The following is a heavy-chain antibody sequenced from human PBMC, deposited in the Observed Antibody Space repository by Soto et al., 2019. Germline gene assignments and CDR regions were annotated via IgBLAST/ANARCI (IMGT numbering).Heavy chain of an antibody. Sequence: GGSLRLSSGASGFTFSDYYMSWIRQAPGKGLEWVSYISSSGSTIYYADSVKGRFTISRDNAKNSLYLQMNSLRAEDTAVYYCARDPAPVLIDYWGQGTLVTVSS. D-gene: IGHD2-2*01. V-gene: IGHV3-11*01. CDR1: GFTFSDYY. CDR3: ARDPAPVLIDY. CDR2: ISSSGSTI. J-gene: IGHJ4*02.